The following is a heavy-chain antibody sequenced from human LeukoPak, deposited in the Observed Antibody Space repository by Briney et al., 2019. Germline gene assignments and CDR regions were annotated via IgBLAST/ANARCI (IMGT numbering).Heavy chain of an antibody. CDR2: ISYDGSNK. D-gene: IGHD6-19*01. CDR3: AKDKYSSGWFTPSFDY. Sequence: GRSLRLSCAASGFTISSYGMHWVRQAPGKGLEWVAVISYDGSNKYYADSVKGRFTISRDNSKNTLYLQMNSLRAEDTAVYYCAKDKYSSGWFTPSFDYWGQGTLVTVSS. J-gene: IGHJ4*02. CDR1: GFTISSYG. V-gene: IGHV3-30*18.